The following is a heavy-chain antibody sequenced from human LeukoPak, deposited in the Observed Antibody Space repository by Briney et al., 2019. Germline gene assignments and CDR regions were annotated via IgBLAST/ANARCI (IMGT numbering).Heavy chain of an antibody. CDR3: GKPQGGAFVI. J-gene: IGHJ3*02. Sequence: ASVKVSCKASGYTFTSYGISEVRQAPGQGLEGMGWISAYNGNTNYAQKLQGRVTMTPDTSTSTAYVELRSLRSDDTAVYYCGKPQGGAFVIWGQGTMVTVSS. CDR1: GYTFTSYG. CDR2: ISAYNGNT. V-gene: IGHV1-18*01.